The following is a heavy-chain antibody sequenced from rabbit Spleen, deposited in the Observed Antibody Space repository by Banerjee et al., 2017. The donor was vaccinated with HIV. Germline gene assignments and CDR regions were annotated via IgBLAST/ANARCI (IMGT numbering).Heavy chain of an antibody. D-gene: IGHD4-1*01. CDR3: ARDLAGVIGWNFYL. CDR2: IYTGRSGST. V-gene: IGHV1S40*01. Sequence: QSLEESGGDLVKPGASLTLTCTASGFDLNNYYYMYWVRQAPGKGLEWIACIYTGRSGSTYYASCAKGRFTITRSTSLNTVTLQMTSLTAADTATYFCARDLAGVIGWNFYLWGPGTLVTVS. J-gene: IGHJ4*01. CDR1: GFDLNNYYY.